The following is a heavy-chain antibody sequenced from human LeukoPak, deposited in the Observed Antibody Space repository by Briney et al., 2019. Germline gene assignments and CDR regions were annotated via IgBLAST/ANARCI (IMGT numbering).Heavy chain of an antibody. CDR2: INHSGST. D-gene: IGHD3-9*01. V-gene: IGHV4-34*01. Sequence: SETLSLTCAVYGGSFSGYYWSWIRQPPGKGLEWIGEINHSGSTNYNPSLKSRVTISVDTSKNQFSLKLSSVTAADTAVYYCARGGDILTGYDNWFDPWGQGTLVTVSS. CDR1: GGSFSGYY. J-gene: IGHJ5*02. CDR3: ARGGDILTGYDNWFDP.